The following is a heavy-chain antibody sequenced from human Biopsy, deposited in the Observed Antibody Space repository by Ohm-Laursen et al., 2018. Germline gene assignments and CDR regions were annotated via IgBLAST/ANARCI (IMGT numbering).Heavy chain of an antibody. D-gene: IGHD2-8*02. Sequence: SLRLSCSASGFTFSRSVIHWVRQAPGKGLMWVSRIHGDERSATYAEPVKGRFTISRDNAKNTLHLQMNSLRAEDTAVYYCTGDSGGLGDYWGQGTLVTVSS. CDR1: GFTFSRSV. CDR3: TGDSGGLGDY. CDR2: IHGDERSA. V-gene: IGHV3-74*03. J-gene: IGHJ4*02.